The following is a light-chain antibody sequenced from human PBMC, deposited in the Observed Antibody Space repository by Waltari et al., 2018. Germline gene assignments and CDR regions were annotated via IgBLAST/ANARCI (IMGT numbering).Light chain of an antibody. V-gene: IGLV2-11*01. CDR2: DVT. J-gene: IGLJ7*01. CDR1: SSDVGGYNY. CDR3: CSYAGSKSL. Sequence: QSALTQPRSVSGSPGQSVTISCTGTSSDVGGYNYVSWYQQHPGKAPKLLIYDVTERPSGVPDLFAGSKSGNTASLTISGLQAEDEADYYCCSYAGSKSLFGGGTQLTVL.